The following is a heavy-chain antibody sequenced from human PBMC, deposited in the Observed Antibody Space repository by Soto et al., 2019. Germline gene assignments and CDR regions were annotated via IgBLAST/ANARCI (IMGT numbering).Heavy chain of an antibody. CDR2: INHSGST. V-gene: IGHV4-34*01. J-gene: IGHJ6*02. CDR3: ARDRPLEWLLPSYYYYGMDV. CDR1: GGSFSGYY. D-gene: IGHD3-3*01. Sequence: QVQLQQWGAGLLKPSETLSLTCAVYGGSFSGYYWSWIRQPPGKGLEWIGEINHSGSTNYNPSLKSRVTISVDTSKNQFSLKLSPVTAADTAVYYCARDRPLEWLLPSYYYYGMDVWGQGTTVTVSS.